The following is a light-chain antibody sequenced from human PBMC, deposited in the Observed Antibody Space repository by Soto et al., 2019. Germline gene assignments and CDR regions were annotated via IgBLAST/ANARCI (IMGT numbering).Light chain of an antibody. V-gene: IGLV2-14*01. Sequence: QSVLTQPASVSGSPGQSITISCTGTSSDVGGYNYVSWYQQHPGKAPKLMFYDVSNRPSGVSNRFSGSKSGNTASLTISGLQAEDEADYYCSSYTSSSLVFGGGTKVTVL. CDR3: SSYTSSSLV. CDR2: DVS. CDR1: SSDVGGYNY. J-gene: IGLJ2*01.